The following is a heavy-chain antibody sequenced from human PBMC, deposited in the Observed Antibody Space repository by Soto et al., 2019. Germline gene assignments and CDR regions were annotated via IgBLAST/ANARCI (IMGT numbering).Heavy chain of an antibody. CDR1: GFSLSISGVG. D-gene: IGHD6-13*01. J-gene: IGHJ5*02. Sequence: QITLKESGPPLVKPTQTLTLTCTFSGFSLSISGVGVGWIRQPPGKALEWLALIYWDDDKHYSPSLKSRLTNTKDTSKNQVVLTMPNMDPMDTGTYYCAHRGGSRWYRWFDPWGHGTRVTVSS. V-gene: IGHV2-5*02. CDR3: AHRGGSRWYRWFDP. CDR2: IYWDDDK.